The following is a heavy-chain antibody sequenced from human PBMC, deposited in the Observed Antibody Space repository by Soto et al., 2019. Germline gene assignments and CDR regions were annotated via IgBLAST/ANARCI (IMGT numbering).Heavy chain of an antibody. J-gene: IGHJ6*02. V-gene: IGHV3-53*04. CDR2: LHSGGDT. Sequence: EVQLVESGGGLVQPGGSLRLSCAASGIPVSSNYMTWVRQAPGKGLEWVSVLHSGGDTYYANSVKGRFTISRHDSTNTLFLQMNSLTPEDTAVYYCARDGPYYYASRMDVWGQGTTVTVCS. CDR3: ARDGPYYYASRMDV. D-gene: IGHD3-10*01. CDR1: GIPVSSNY.